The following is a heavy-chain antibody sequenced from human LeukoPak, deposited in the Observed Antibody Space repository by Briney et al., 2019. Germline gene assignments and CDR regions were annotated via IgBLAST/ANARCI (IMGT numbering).Heavy chain of an antibody. CDR2: IYTSGST. J-gene: IGHJ6*03. V-gene: IGHV4-61*02. Sequence: TSETLSLTCTVSGGSISIGSYYWSWIRQPAVKGLEWIGRIYTSGSTNYNPSLKSRVTISVDTSKNQFSLKLGSVTAADTAVYYCARGAAAGPPYYYYYMDVWGKGTTVTVSS. D-gene: IGHD6-13*01. CDR1: GGSISIGSYY. CDR3: ARGAAAGPPYYYYYMDV.